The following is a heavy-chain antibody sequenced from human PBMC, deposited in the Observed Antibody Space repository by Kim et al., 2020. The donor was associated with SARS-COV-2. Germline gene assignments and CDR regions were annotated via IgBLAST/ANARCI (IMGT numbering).Heavy chain of an antibody. CDR2: IKSKTDGGTT. V-gene: IGHV3-15*01. Sequence: GGSLRLSCAASGFTFSNAWMSWVRQAPGKGLEWVGRIKSKTDGGTTDYAAPVKGRFTISRDDSKNTLYLQMNSLKTEDTAVYYCTTTMGVYCSSTSCYNVDYWGQGTLVTVSS. J-gene: IGHJ4*02. CDR3: TTTMGVYCSSTSCYNVDY. CDR1: GFTFSNAW. D-gene: IGHD2-2*01.